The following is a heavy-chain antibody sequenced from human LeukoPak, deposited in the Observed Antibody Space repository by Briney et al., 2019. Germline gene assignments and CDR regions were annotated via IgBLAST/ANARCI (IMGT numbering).Heavy chain of an antibody. CDR3: AREGWLDP. CDR2: ISSSSSTI. J-gene: IGHJ5*02. CDR1: GFTFSSYS. Sequence: AGGSLRLSCAASGFTFSSYSMNWVRQAPGKGLEWVSYISSSSSTIYYADSVKGRFTISRDNAKNSLYLQINSLRVEDTAVYYCAREGWLDPWGQGTLVIVSS. V-gene: IGHV3-48*01.